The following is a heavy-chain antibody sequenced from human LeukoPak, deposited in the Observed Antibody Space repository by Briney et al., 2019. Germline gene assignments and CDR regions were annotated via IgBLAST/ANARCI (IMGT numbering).Heavy chain of an antibody. Sequence: GGSLRLSCAASGFTFSKYWMLWVRQAPGKGLESVSRINTDGTVTTYADSVMGRFTVSRDNADNTMFLQMNSVRDEDTAVYYCATKQWLAPPPDSWGQGTPVTVSS. CDR3: ATKQWLAPPPDS. D-gene: IGHD6-19*01. CDR2: INTDGTVT. V-gene: IGHV3-74*01. J-gene: IGHJ4*02. CDR1: GFTFSKYW.